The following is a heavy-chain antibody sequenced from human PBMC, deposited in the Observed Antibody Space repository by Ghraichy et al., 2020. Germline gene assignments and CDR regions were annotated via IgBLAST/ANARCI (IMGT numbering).Heavy chain of an antibody. V-gene: IGHV3-33*01. J-gene: IGHJ6*02. D-gene: IGHD2-8*01. CDR1: GFTFSSYG. CDR2: IWYDGSNK. CDR3: ARGVMYCTNGVCYAAYYYYGMDV. Sequence: GESLNISCAASGFTFSSYGMHWVRQAPGKGLEWVAVIWYDGSNKYYADSVKGRFTISRDNSKNTLYLQMNSLRAEDTAVYYCARGVMYCTNGVCYAAYYYYGMDVWGQGTTVTVSS.